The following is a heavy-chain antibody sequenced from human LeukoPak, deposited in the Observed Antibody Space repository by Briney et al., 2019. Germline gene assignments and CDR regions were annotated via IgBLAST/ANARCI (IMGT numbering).Heavy chain of an antibody. CDR3: ARSPTFYYGSGRHWFDP. CDR1: GYTFTSYD. D-gene: IGHD3-10*01. V-gene: IGHV1-8*01. J-gene: IGHJ5*02. Sequence: ASVKVSRKASGYTFTSYDINWVRQATGQGLEWMGWMNPNSGNTGYAQKFQGRVTMTRNTSISTAYMELSSLRSEDTAVYYCARSPTFYYGSGRHWFDPWGQGTLVTVSS. CDR2: MNPNSGNT.